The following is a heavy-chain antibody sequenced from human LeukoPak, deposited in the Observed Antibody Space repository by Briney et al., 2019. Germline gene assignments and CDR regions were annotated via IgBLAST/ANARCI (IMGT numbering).Heavy chain of an antibody. D-gene: IGHD2-2*01. V-gene: IGHV4-59*01. CDR2: IYYSGST. Sequence: SETLSLTCNVSGGSISSYYWSWIRQPPGKGLEWIGYIYYSGSTNYNPSLKSRVTISVDTSKNQFSLKLSSVTAADTAVYYCARDRRLQGVPAATFSNYYYGMDVWGQGTTVTVSS. CDR3: ARDRRLQGVPAATFSNYYYGMDV. CDR1: GGSISSYY. J-gene: IGHJ6*02.